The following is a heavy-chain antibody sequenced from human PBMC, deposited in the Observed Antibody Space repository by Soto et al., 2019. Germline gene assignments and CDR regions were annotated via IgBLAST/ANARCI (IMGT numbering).Heavy chain of an antibody. CDR2: INHSGST. D-gene: IGHD2-15*01. Sequence: SETLSLTCAVYGGSFSGYYWSWIRQPPGKGLEWIGEINHSGSTNYNPSLKSRVTISVDTSKNQFSLKLCSVTAADTAVYYCARHLTYCSAGSCYSDFPYYGMDVWGQGTTVTVSS. V-gene: IGHV4-34*01. CDR3: ARHLTYCSAGSCYSDFPYYGMDV. CDR1: GGSFSGYY. J-gene: IGHJ6*02.